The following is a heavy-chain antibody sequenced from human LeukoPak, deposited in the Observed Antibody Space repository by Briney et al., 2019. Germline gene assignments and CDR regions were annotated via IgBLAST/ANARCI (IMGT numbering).Heavy chain of an antibody. CDR2: LHYSGST. Sequence: PSETLSLTCTVSGGSISGYYWSWIRQPPGKGLEWIGYLHYSGSTDYNPSLKSRVTISVETSKNQFSLKLSSVTAADTAVYYCARGGYYGSGNDFRFDPWGQGTLVTVSS. V-gene: IGHV4-59*01. D-gene: IGHD3-10*01. CDR3: ARGGYYGSGNDFRFDP. J-gene: IGHJ5*02. CDR1: GGSISGYY.